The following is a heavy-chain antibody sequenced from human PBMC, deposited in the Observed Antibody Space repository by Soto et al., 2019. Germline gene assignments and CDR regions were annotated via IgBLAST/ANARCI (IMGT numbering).Heavy chain of an antibody. CDR2: IYYSGRT. CDR3: ANIYVGELSSYYYYYMDV. J-gene: IGHJ6*03. V-gene: IGHV4-39*01. CDR1: GGSISSRSYY. D-gene: IGHD3-16*02. Sequence: QLQLQESGPGLVKSSETLSLTCTVSGGSISSRSYYWGWIRQPPGKGLEWIGTIYYSGRTFYNPSLHSRVTISVDTSKNLFSLKLSSMTAADTAVYYCANIYVGELSSYYYYYMDVWGKGTTVTVSS.